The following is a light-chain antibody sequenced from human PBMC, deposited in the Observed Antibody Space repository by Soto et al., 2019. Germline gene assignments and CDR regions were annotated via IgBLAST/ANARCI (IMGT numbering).Light chain of an antibody. CDR3: QQYYSTPPLT. Sequence: DIVMTQSPESLAVSLGEXATINCKSSQSVLYSSNNKNYLAWYRQKPGQPPKLLIYWASTRESGVPDRFSGSGSGTDFTLTISSLQAEDVAVYYCQQYYSTPPLTFGGGTKVDIK. V-gene: IGKV4-1*01. J-gene: IGKJ4*01. CDR1: QSVLYSSNNKNY. CDR2: WAS.